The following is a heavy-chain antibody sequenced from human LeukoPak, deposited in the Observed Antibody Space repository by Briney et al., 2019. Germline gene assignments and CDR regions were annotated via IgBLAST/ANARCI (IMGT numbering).Heavy chain of an antibody. J-gene: IGHJ4*02. D-gene: IGHD6-13*01. CDR2: INPDGNEK. CDR3: SGRDSSRSPRAY. V-gene: IGHV3-7*01. Sequence: GGSLRLSCAASGLTFTDFWMNWVRLAPGRGLEWLANINPDGNEKYYVDSVKGRFAMSRDNAKNEVYLEMNSLRAEDTGVYYCSGRDSSRSPRAYWGQGTLVSVSS. CDR1: GLTFTDFW.